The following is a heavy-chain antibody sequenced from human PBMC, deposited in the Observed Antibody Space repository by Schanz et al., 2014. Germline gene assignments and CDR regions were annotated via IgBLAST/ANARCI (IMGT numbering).Heavy chain of an antibody. CDR1: GFTFTNYA. Sequence: EVQLVESGGGLVQPGGSLRLSCAASGFTFTNYAMSWVRQAPGKGLEWVSFIYIGGNTYYADAVRGRFTISRDNSKTTVYLQMNSLRAEDTAVYYCAKDAENTAMITDYFDYWGQGTLVTVSS. CDR3: AKDAENTAMITDYFDY. J-gene: IGHJ4*02. CDR2: FIYIGGNT. V-gene: IGHV3-23*04. D-gene: IGHD5-18*01.